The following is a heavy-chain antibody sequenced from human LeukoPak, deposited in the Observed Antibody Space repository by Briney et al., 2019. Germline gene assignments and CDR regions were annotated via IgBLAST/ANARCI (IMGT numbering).Heavy chain of an antibody. D-gene: IGHD2-2*01. V-gene: IGHV1-2*02. J-gene: IGHJ4*02. CDR3: ARGYCSSGTCYDYLDF. CDR2: INPNSGDT. Sequence: ASVKVSCKTSGYTFTDYYLHWVRQAPGQGLEWMGWINPNSGDTNYAQKFQGRVTMTSDTSIGTAYMELSRLRSDDTAVYYCARGYCSSGTCYDYLDFWGQGTLVTVSS. CDR1: GYTFTDYY.